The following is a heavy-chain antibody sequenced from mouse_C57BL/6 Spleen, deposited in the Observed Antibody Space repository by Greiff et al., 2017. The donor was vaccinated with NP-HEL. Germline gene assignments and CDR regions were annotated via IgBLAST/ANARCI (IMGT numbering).Heavy chain of an antibody. Sequence: DVMLVESGGGLVKPGGSLKLSCAASGFNFSSYTMSWVRQTPEKRLEWVASISGGGGNTYYPDSVKGRFTISRNNAKNTLYLQMSSLRSEDTALYYCARLFGFAYWGQGTLVTVSA. CDR1: GFNFSSYT. CDR2: ISGGGGNT. J-gene: IGHJ3*01. CDR3: ARLFGFAY. V-gene: IGHV5-9*01.